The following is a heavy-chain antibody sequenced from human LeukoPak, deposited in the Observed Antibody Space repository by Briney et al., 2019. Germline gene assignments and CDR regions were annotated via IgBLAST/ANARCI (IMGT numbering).Heavy chain of an antibody. CDR2: ISGDGGRT. CDR3: AKDVGYCSGGSCYSPSYYMDV. Sequence: SGGSLRLSCAASGFTFDVYAMHCVRQAPGKGLEWVSLISGDGGRTFYADSVKGRFTISRDNSKNSLYLQMNSLRTEDTALYYCAKDVGYCSGGSCYSPSYYMDVWGKGTTVTVSS. D-gene: IGHD2-15*01. CDR1: GFTFDVYA. V-gene: IGHV3-43*02. J-gene: IGHJ6*03.